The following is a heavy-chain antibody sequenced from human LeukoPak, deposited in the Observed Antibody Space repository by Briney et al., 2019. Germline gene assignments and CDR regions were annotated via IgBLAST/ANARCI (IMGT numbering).Heavy chain of an antibody. Sequence: SETLSLTCAVYGGSFSGYYWGWIRQPPGKGLEWIGEINHSGSTNYNPSLKSRVTISVDTSKNQFSLKLSSVTAADTAVYYCARGRCSSTSCYCDYWGQGTLVTVSS. V-gene: IGHV4-34*01. CDR2: INHSGST. CDR1: GGSFSGYY. J-gene: IGHJ4*02. D-gene: IGHD2-2*01. CDR3: ARGRCSSTSCYCDY.